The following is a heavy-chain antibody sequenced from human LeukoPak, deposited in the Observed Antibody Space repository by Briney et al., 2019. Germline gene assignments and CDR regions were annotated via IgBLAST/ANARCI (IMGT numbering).Heavy chain of an antibody. Sequence: PSETLSLTCTVSGGSISSSSYYWGWIRQPPGKGLEWIGSIYYSGSTYYNPSLKSRVTISVDTSKNQFSLKLSSVTAADTAVYYCARQIEGIFNTNFDYWGQGTLVTVSS. CDR2: IYYSGST. CDR3: ARQIEGIFNTNFDY. J-gene: IGHJ4*02. D-gene: IGHD2-15*01. CDR1: GGSISSSSYY. V-gene: IGHV4-39*01.